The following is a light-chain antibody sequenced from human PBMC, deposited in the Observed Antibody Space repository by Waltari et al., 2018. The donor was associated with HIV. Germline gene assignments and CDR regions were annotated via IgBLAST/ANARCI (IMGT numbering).Light chain of an antibody. CDR3: QKYNGAPWK. Sequence: DIQMTQSPSSLSASVGDRVTITCRASQGISNYLAWYQQRPEKPPQLLIYAASTLPSGVPSRFSGSGSGTDFTLTISSLQPEDVGTYYCQKYNGAPWKFGPGTKIEIK. CDR2: AAS. J-gene: IGKJ1*01. V-gene: IGKV1-27*01. CDR1: QGISNY.